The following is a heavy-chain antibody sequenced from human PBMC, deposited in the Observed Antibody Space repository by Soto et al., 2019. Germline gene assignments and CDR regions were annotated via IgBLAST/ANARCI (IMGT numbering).Heavy chain of an antibody. CDR2: IYYSGST. Sequence: PSETLSLTCTVSGGSISSYYWSWIRQPPGKGLEWIGYIYYSGSTNYNPSLKSRVTISVDTSKNQFSLKLSSVTAADTAVYYCARATKIWFDPCGQGTLVTVSS. V-gene: IGHV4-59*01. CDR3: ARATKIWFDP. CDR1: GGSISSYY. J-gene: IGHJ5*02. D-gene: IGHD2-8*01.